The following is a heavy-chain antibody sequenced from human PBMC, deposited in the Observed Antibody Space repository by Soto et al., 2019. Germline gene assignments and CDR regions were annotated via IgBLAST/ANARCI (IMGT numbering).Heavy chain of an antibody. D-gene: IGHD2-15*01. J-gene: IGHJ4*02. Sequence: ASVKVACKASGYTFTSYYMHWVRQAPGQGLEWMGIINPSGGSTSYAQKFQGRVTMTRDTSTSTVDMELSSLRSEDTAVYYCARDRVLLGYCSGGSCYAFDYWGQGTMVTVYS. CDR1: GYTFTSYY. V-gene: IGHV1-46*01. CDR2: INPSGGST. CDR3: ARDRVLLGYCSGGSCYAFDY.